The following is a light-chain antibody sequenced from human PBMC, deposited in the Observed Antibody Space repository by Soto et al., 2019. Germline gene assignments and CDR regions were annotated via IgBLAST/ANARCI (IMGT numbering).Light chain of an antibody. CDR1: SSDVGAYNY. CDR2: EVT. J-gene: IGLJ1*01. CDR3: SSSSRNSPLYV. V-gene: IGLV2-14*01. Sequence: QSVLTQPVSVSGSPGQSITISCSGTSSDVGAYNYVSCYQQHPYKAPKHMIYEVTTRPPGVSARFSGSKSGNTATLTISGLQDEEDADSHCSSSSRNSPLYVFGTGTKVTVL.